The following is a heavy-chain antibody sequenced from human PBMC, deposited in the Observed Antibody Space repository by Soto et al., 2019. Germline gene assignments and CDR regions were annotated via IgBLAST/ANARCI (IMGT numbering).Heavy chain of an antibody. V-gene: IGHV3-15*01. CDR1: GFTFSNAW. Sequence: EVQLVESGGGLVNPGGSLRLSWAASGFTFSNAWMSWVRQGPGKGLEGSGRIKSKTDGGTTDYAAPVKGRLTISRDYSPNTLYLQRNSLKTEDTVVYYCTTDDRYCSSTSCYISYYYMDVWGKGTTVTVSS. CDR3: TTDDRYCSSTSCYISYYYMDV. D-gene: IGHD2-2*02. J-gene: IGHJ6*03. CDR2: IKSKTDGGTT.